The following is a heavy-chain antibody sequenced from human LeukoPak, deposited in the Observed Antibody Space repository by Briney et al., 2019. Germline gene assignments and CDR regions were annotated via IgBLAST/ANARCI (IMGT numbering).Heavy chain of an antibody. CDR1: GFTFSSYS. D-gene: IGHD3-10*01. J-gene: IGHJ3*02. CDR3: ARESEWFGELPNAFDI. Sequence: GGSLRLSCAASGFTFSSYSMNWVRQAPGKGLEWVSSISSSSSYIYYADSVKGRFTISRDNAKNSLYLQMNSLRAEDTVVYYCARESEWFGELPNAFDIWGQGTMVTVSS. V-gene: IGHV3-21*01. CDR2: ISSSSSYI.